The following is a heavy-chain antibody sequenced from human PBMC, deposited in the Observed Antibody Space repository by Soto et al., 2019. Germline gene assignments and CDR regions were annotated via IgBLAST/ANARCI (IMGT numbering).Heavy chain of an antibody. V-gene: IGHV3-23*01. Sequence: PGGSLRLSCAASGFTFSSYAMSWVRQAPGKGLEWVSAISGSGGSTYYADSVKGRFTISRDNSKNTLYLQMNSLRAEDTAVYYSAEDFLPTAGSTFFWDHPYYYYGMDVWGQGTTVTVSS. CDR1: GFTFSSYA. J-gene: IGHJ6*02. D-gene: IGHD6-13*01. CDR3: AEDFLPTAGSTFFWDHPYYYYGMDV. CDR2: ISGSGGST.